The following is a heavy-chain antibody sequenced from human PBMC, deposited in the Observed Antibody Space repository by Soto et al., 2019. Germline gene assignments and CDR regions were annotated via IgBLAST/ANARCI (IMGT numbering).Heavy chain of an antibody. J-gene: IGHJ4*02. CDR2: IYSGGST. Sequence: EVQLVESGGGLIQPGGSLRLSCAASGFTVSSNYMSWVRQAPGKGLEWVSVIYSGGSTYYADSVKGRFTISRDNSKNTLYLQMNSLRAEDTAVYYCARGGGLDSSAFIDYWGQGTLVTVSS. V-gene: IGHV3-53*01. D-gene: IGHD6-19*01. CDR1: GFTVSSNY. CDR3: ARGGGLDSSAFIDY.